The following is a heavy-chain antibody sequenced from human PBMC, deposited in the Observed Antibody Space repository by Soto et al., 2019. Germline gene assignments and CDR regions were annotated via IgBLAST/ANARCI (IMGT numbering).Heavy chain of an antibody. CDR2: INHSGST. CDR3: ARGRRYGDYGRAFDI. J-gene: IGHJ3*02. CDR1: GGSFSGYY. V-gene: IGHV4-34*01. D-gene: IGHD4-17*01. Sequence: SETLSLTCAVYGGSFSGYYWSWIRQPPGKGLEWIGEINHSGSTNYNPSLKSRVTISVDTSKNQFSLKLSSVTAADTAVYYCARGRRYGDYGRAFDIWGQGTMVTVSS.